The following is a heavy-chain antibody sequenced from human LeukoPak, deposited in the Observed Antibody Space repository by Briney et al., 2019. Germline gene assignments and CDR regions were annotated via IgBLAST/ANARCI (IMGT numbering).Heavy chain of an antibody. CDR1: GYTFTGYY. Sequence: GASAKVSCKASGYTFTGYYMHWVRQAPGQGLEWMGWINPNSGGTNYAQKFQGRVTMTRDTSISTAYMELSRLRSDDTAVYYCARDLSGSGSYYNLDYWGQGTLVTVSS. V-gene: IGHV1-2*02. D-gene: IGHD3-10*01. CDR2: INPNSGGT. J-gene: IGHJ4*02. CDR3: ARDLSGSGSYYNLDY.